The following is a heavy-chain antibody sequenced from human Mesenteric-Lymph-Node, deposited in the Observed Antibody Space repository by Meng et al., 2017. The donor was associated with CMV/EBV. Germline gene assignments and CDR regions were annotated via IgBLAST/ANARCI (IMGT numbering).Heavy chain of an antibody. CDR1: GVSISSYY. Sequence: GSLRLSCSVSGVSISSYYWSWIRQPPGKGLEWIGYRYYSGTTSYNPSLKSRVTMSVDTPKNQFSLKLSSVNAADTAVYYCASLGGGYCSGGTCHFDYWGQGTLVTVSS. V-gene: IGHV4-59*01. CDR3: ASLGGGYCSGGTCHFDY. J-gene: IGHJ4*02. CDR2: RYYSGTT. D-gene: IGHD2-15*01.